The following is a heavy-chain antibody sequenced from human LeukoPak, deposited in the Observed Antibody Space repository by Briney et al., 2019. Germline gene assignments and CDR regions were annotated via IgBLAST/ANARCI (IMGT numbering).Heavy chain of an antibody. Sequence: GRSLRLSCAASGFTFSSYGMHWVRQAPGKGLEWVAVIWYDGTNKYYADSVKGRFTISRDNPKNTLFLQMNTLRAEDTAVYYCAREKYCTITDCLHGRFYFNCWGQGTPVTVSS. V-gene: IGHV3-33*01. CDR3: AREKYCTITDCLHGRFYFNC. J-gene: IGHJ4*02. CDR2: IWYDGTNK. D-gene: IGHD2-8*01. CDR1: GFTFSSYG.